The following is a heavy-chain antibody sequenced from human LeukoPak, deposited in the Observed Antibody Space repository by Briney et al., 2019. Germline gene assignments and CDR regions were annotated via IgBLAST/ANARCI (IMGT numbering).Heavy chain of an antibody. V-gene: IGHV4-39*01. CDR1: GGSISSSSYY. J-gene: IGHJ6*03. CDR2: IYYSGST. Sequence: PSETLSLTCTVSGGSISSSSYYWGWIRQPPGKGLEWIGSIYYSGSTYYNPSLKSRVTISVDTSKNQFSLKLSSVTAADTAVYYCARHPARGLYYYNMDVWGKGTTVTVSS. CDR3: ARHPARGLYYYNMDV.